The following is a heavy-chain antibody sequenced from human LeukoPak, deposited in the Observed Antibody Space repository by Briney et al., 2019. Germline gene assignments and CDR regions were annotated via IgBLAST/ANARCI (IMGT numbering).Heavy chain of an antibody. CDR3: ARPEFLCGGDCQHDAFDI. D-gene: IGHD2-21*02. V-gene: IGHV5-51*01. CDR2: IYLGDSDT. J-gene: IGHJ3*02. Sequence: GESLQISCKGSGYSFTSYWIGWLRQMPGKGLEWMGIIYLGDSDTRYSPSVQGQVTISADKSISTAYLQWSSLKASDTAMYYCARPEFLCGGDCQHDAFDIWGQGTMVTVSS. CDR1: GYSFTSYW.